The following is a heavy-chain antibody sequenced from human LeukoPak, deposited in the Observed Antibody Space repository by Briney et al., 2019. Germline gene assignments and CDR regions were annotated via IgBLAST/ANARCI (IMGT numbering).Heavy chain of an antibody. CDR2: ITDSGSSI. J-gene: IGHJ6*02. CDR1: GFTFRDYN. V-gene: IGHV3-11*01. Sequence: GGSLRLSCAASGFTFRDYNMIWVRQAPGQGLEWVSYITDSGSSIHYADSVNGRFTISRDNAKNSLYLQMNSLRAEDSAVYYCARSIGLTGGGVDVWGRGTTVTVSS. D-gene: IGHD3-9*01. CDR3: ARSIGLTGGGVDV.